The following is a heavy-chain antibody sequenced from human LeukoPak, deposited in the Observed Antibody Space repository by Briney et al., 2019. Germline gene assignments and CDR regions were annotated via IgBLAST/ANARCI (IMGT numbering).Heavy chain of an antibody. J-gene: IGHJ5*02. CDR3: APPPYYYEANGYSVA. V-gene: IGHV4-39*07. CDR1: DGSISSSNYY. CDR2: IFYTGNT. Sequence: SETLSLTCTVSDGSISSSNYYWAWIRQPPGKGLEWIANIFYTGNTYYNPSLKSRVTISVDPSKNQFSLNLSSVTAADTAVYYCAPPPYYYEANGYSVAWGQGTLVTVSS. D-gene: IGHD3-22*01.